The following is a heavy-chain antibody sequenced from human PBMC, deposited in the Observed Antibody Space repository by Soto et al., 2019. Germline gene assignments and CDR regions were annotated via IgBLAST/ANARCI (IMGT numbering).Heavy chain of an antibody. Sequence: SETLSLTCTVSGGSISSGGYYWGWIRQPPGKGLEWIGSIYYSGSTYYNPSLKSRVTISVDTSKNQFSLKLSSVTAADTAVYYCACIFSGGYGYGFYYYGMDVWGQGTTVTVSS. D-gene: IGHD5-18*01. CDR2: IYYSGST. J-gene: IGHJ6*02. V-gene: IGHV4-39*01. CDR3: ACIFSGGYGYGFYYYGMDV. CDR1: GGSISSGGYY.